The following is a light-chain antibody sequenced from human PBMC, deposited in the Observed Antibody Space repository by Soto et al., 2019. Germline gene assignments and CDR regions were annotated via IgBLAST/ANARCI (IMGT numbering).Light chain of an antibody. CDR1: QSIGSY. CDR2: AAS. Sequence: DIPMTQSPSSLSAAVGDTVTFTCRASQSIGSYLNWYQHTPGKAPKLLVYAASSLQTGVPSRFRGSGSGTDFTLTITSLQPEDFGAYYCQQSYSTSSFTFGGGTKVEIK. CDR3: QQSYSTSSFT. J-gene: IGKJ4*01. V-gene: IGKV1-39*01.